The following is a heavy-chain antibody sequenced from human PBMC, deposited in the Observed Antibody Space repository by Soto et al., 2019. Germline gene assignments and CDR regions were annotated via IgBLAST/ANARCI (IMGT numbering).Heavy chain of an antibody. Sequence: SETLSLTCTVSGGSISSSSYYWGWTRQPPGKGLEWIGSIYYSGSTYYNPSLKSRVTISVDTSKNQFSLKLSSVTAADTAVYYCAGAFGALPNWFDPWCQGPLVT. CDR2: IYYSGST. J-gene: IGHJ5*02. V-gene: IGHV4-39*01. CDR3: AGAFGALPNWFDP. CDR1: GGSISSSSYY. D-gene: IGHD3-10*01.